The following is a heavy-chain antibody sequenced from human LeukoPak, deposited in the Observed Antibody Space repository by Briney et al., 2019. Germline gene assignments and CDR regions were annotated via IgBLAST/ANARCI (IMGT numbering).Heavy chain of an antibody. CDR3: AREWAGIDFWSGYYNGMAFDI. CDR2: IDRSEST. D-gene: IGHD3-3*01. Sequence: SETLSLTCAVYGGSFSDYYWTWIRQPPGKGLEWIGEIDRSESTNYNPSLKSRVTISVDTSKNQFSLKLSSVTAADTAVYYCAREWAGIDFWSGYYNGMAFDIWGQGTMVTVSS. V-gene: IGHV4-34*01. CDR1: GGSFSDYY. J-gene: IGHJ3*02.